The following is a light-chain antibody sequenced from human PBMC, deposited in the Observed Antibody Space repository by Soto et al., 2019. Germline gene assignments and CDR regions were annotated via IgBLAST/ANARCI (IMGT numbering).Light chain of an antibody. V-gene: IGKV3-11*01. CDR3: QQRSKRPPYT. Sequence: EIVLTQSPATLSLSPGQRATLSCRASQSIGSYLAWYQQKPGQAPRLLIFDASDRATGSPARFSGSGSGTDFTLTISSLEPEDFAVYYCQQRSKRPPYTFGQGTKLEIK. CDR1: QSIGSY. J-gene: IGKJ2*01. CDR2: DAS.